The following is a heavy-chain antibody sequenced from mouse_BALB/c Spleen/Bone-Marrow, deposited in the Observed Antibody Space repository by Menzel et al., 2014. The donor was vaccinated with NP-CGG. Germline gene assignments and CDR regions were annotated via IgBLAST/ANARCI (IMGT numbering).Heavy chain of an antibody. V-gene: IGHV14-3*02. D-gene: IGHD4-1*01. CDR2: IDPANGNT. J-gene: IGHJ4*01. Sequence: VQLQQPGAELMKPGASVKLSCTASGFNIXDTYMHWVKQRPEQGLEWIGGIDPANGNTKYDPKFQGKATITADTSSNTAYLQLSSLTSEDTAVYYCARWEYYAMDYWGQGTSVTVSS. CDR3: ARWEYYAMDY. CDR1: GFNIXDTY.